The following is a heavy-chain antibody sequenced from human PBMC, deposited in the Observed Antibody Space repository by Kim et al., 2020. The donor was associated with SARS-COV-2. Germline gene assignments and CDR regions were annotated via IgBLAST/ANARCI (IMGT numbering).Heavy chain of an antibody. V-gene: IGHV4-39*01. CDR1: GGSISSSSYY. D-gene: IGHD6-13*01. Sequence: SETLSLTCTVSGGSISSSSYYWGWIRQPPGKGLEWIGSIYYSGSTYYNPSLKSRVTISVDTSKNQFSLKLSSVTAADTAVYYCARPQGIAAAAFEYWGQG. J-gene: IGHJ4*02. CDR3: ARPQGIAAAAFEY. CDR2: IYYSGST.